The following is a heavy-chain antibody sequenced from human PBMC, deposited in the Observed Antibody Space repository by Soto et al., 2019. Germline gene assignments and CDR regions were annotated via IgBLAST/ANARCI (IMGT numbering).Heavy chain of an antibody. V-gene: IGHV4-39*01. CDR2: IYYSGST. Sequence: PSETLSLTCTVSGGSISSSSYYWGWIRQPPGKGLEWIGSIYYSGSTYYNPSLKSRVTISVDTSKNQFSLKLSSVTAADTAVYYCARLDDYIWGSRYNWFDPWGQGTLVTVSS. CDR1: GGSISSSSYY. J-gene: IGHJ5*02. D-gene: IGHD3-16*01. CDR3: ARLDDYIWGSRYNWFDP.